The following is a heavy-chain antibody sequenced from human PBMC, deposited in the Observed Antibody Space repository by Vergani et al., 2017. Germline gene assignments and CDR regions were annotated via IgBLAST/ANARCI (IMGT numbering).Heavy chain of an antibody. CDR2: INHSGST. J-gene: IGHJ6*02. V-gene: IGHV4-34*01. CDR1: GGSFSGYY. Sequence: QVQLQQWGAGLLKPSETLSLTCAVYGGSFSGYYWSWIRQPPGKGLEWIGEINHSGSTNYNPSLKSRVTISVDTSKNQFSLKLSSVTAADTAVYYCARSGGFYSNGLYSSSGYKRYYGMDVWGQGTTVTVSS. D-gene: IGHD6-13*01. CDR3: ARSGGFYSNGLYSSSGYKRYYGMDV.